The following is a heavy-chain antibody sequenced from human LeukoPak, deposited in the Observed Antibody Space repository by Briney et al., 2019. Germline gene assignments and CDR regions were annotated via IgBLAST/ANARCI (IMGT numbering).Heavy chain of an antibody. CDR2: IYYSGST. D-gene: IGHD3-10*01. CDR1: GGSINSYY. Sequence: TSETLSLTCTVSGGSINSYYWSWIRQPPGKGLEWIWYIYYSGSTNYNPSLKSRVTISVDTSKNQFSLKLSSVTAADTAVYYCAREGQLLWFGDQSNAFDIWGQGTMVTVSS. CDR3: AREGQLLWFGDQSNAFDI. V-gene: IGHV4-59*01. J-gene: IGHJ3*02.